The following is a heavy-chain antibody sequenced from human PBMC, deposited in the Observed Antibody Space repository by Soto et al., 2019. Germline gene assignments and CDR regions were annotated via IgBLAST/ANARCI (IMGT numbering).Heavy chain of an antibody. CDR2: IYYSGST. V-gene: IGHV4-31*03. CDR3: ARVAVAGPRAVDD. D-gene: IGHD6-19*01. CDR1: GGSISSGGYY. J-gene: IGHJ4*02. Sequence: PSETLSLTCTVSGGSISSGGYYWSWIRQHPGKGLEWIGYIYYSGSTYYNPSLKSRVTISVDTSKNQFSLKLSSVTAADTAVYYCARVAVAGPRAVDDWGQGTLVTVSS.